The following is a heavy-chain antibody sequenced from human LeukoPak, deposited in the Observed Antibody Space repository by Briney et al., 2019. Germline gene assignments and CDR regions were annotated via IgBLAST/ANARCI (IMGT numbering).Heavy chain of an antibody. V-gene: IGHV1-2*02. D-gene: IGHD1-26*01. CDR3: ARDWEGLGEYWYFDL. CDR1: GYTFTGYY. CDR2: INPNSGGT. J-gene: IGHJ2*01. Sequence: ASVKVSCKASGYTFTGYYMHWVRQAPGQGLEWMGWINPNSGGTNYAQKFQGRVTMTRDTSISTTYMELSRLRSDDTAVYYCARDWEGLGEYWYFDLWGRGTLVTVSS.